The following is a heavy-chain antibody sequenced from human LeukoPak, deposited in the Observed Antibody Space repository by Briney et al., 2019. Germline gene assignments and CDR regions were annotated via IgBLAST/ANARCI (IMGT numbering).Heavy chain of an antibody. Sequence: PGRSLRLSCAASGFTFSSYGMHWVRRAPGKGLEWVAVISYDGSNKYYADSVKGRFTISRDNSKNTLYLQMNSLRAEDTAVYYCAKDNLIWFGELLPLDYWGQGTLVTVSS. CDR1: GFTFSSYG. J-gene: IGHJ4*02. CDR3: AKDNLIWFGELLPLDY. CDR2: ISYDGSNK. V-gene: IGHV3-30*18. D-gene: IGHD3-10*01.